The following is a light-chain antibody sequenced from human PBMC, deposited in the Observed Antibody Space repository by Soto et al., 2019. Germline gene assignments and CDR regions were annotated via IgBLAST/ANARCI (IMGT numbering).Light chain of an antibody. CDR3: SSYTSSDSWV. V-gene: IGLV2-14*01. CDR2: DVS. CDR1: SSDVGGYNY. Sequence: QSALTQPASVSRSPGQSITISCTGTSSDVGGYNYVSWYQQHSGTAPKLMIFDVSNRPSGVSNRFSGSKSGNTASLTISGLQAEDEADYYCSSYTSSDSWVFGGGTKLTVL. J-gene: IGLJ3*02.